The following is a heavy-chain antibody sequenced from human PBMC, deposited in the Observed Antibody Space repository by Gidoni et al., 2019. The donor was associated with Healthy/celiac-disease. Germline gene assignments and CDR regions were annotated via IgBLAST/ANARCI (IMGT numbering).Heavy chain of an antibody. D-gene: IGHD2-21*02. Sequence: QLQLQESCPGLVKPSQTLSLTCTVSCGSISSGSYYRSWLRQPAGKGLAWIGRIYTRGSTNYNPSLKSRVTISVDTSKNQFSLKLSSVTAADTAVYYCARGWPGSTKTNFYCGGDCSGGYFDLWGRGTLVTVSS. CDR2: IYTRGST. CDR3: ARGWPGSTKTNFYCGGDCSGGYFDL. J-gene: IGHJ2*01. V-gene: IGHV4-61*02. CDR1: CGSISSGSYY.